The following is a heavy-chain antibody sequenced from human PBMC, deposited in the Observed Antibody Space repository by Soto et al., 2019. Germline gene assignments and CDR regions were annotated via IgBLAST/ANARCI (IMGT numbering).Heavy chain of an antibody. CDR1: GGTFSSYA. V-gene: IGHV1-69*13. CDR3: ASSITIFGVARPTDY. J-gene: IGHJ4*02. Sequence: SVKVSCKASGGTFSSYAISWVRQAPGQGLEWMGGIIPIFGTANYAQKFQGRVTITADESTSTAYMELSSLRSEDTAVYYCASSITIFGVARPTDYWGQGTLVTVSS. CDR2: IIPIFGTA. D-gene: IGHD3-3*01.